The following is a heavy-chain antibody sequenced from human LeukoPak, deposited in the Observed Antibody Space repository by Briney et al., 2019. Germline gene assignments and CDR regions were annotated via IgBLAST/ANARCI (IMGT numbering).Heavy chain of an antibody. CDR3: AKEIWPTVTTPGHTHFDY. D-gene: IGHD4-17*01. CDR1: GFTFSSYW. CDR2: IKSDGST. V-gene: IGHV3-74*01. J-gene: IGHJ4*02. Sequence: PGGSLRLSCAASGFTFSSYWMHWVRHTPGKGLVWVSRIKSDGSTIYADSVKGRFTISRDNARNTLYLQMNSLRAEDTAVYYCAKEIWPTVTTPGHTHFDYWGQGTLVTVSS.